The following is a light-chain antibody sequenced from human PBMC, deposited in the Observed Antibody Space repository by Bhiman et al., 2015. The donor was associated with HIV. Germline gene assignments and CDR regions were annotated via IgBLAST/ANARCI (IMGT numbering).Light chain of an antibody. V-gene: IGLV1-44*01. CDR2: MNN. CDR3: SSYISSSTDNYV. J-gene: IGLJ1*01. Sequence: QSVLTQPPAMSAAPGQSVTISCSGSAFNIERHQVTWLRHLPGTAPTSVIIMNNQRPSGVPDRFSGSKSGTSASLAISGLQAADEAYYYCSSYISSSTDNYVFGTGTKVTVL. CDR1: AFNIERHQ.